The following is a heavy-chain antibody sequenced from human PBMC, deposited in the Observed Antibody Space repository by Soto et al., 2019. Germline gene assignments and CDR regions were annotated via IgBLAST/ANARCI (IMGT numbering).Heavy chain of an antibody. CDR2: INAGNGNT. CDR3: ARSSTRDYYYYGMDV. V-gene: IGHV1-3*01. J-gene: IGHJ6*02. D-gene: IGHD2-2*01. Sequence: EASVKVSCKASGYTFTSYAMHWVRQAPGQRLEWMGWINAGNGNTKYSQKFQGRVTITRDTSASTAYMELSSLRSEDTAVYYCARSSTRDYYYYGMDVWGQGTTVTVSS. CDR1: GYTFTSYA.